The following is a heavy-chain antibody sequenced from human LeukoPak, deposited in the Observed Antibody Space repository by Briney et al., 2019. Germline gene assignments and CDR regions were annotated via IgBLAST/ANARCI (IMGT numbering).Heavy chain of an antibody. D-gene: IGHD3-10*01. CDR2: IDHSGST. CDR1: GGSLSGYS. J-gene: IGHJ5*02. Sequence: SETLSLTCAVHGGSLSGYSWTWIRQPPGKGLEWSGEIDHSGSTNYNASLTSRVIISADTSQNQFSLKLTSVTVADTAVYYCARVYVTVVRGRWFDPWGQGTLVTVSS. V-gene: IGHV4-34*01. CDR3: ARVYVTVVRGRWFDP.